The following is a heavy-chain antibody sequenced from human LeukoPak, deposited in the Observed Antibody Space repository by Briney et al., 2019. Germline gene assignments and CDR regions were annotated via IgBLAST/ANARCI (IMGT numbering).Heavy chain of an antibody. CDR1: GFTFTSCA. CDR2: IVVGSGNT. Sequence: GTSVKVSCKASGFTFTSCAVQWVRQARGKRLEWIGWIVVGSGNTNYAQKFQERVTITRDMSTSTAYMELSSLRSEDTAVYYCAAVADYYDSSGYVDYWGQGTLVTVSS. D-gene: IGHD3-22*01. CDR3: AAVADYYDSSGYVDY. J-gene: IGHJ4*02. V-gene: IGHV1-58*01.